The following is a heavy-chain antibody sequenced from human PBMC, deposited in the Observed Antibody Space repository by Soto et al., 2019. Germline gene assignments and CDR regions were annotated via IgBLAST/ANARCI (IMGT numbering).Heavy chain of an antibody. V-gene: IGHV1-69*12. CDR1: GGTFSSYA. CDR2: IIPIFGTA. J-gene: IGHJ5*02. D-gene: IGHD6-6*01. CDR3: ARDLRAPSSIAARWGWFDP. Sequence: QVQLVQSGAEVKKTGSSVKVSCKASGGTFSSYAISWVRQAPGQGLEWMGGIIPIFGTANYAQKFQGRVTITADESTSTAYMELSSLRSEDTAVYYCARDLRAPSSIAARWGWFDPWGQGTLVTVSS.